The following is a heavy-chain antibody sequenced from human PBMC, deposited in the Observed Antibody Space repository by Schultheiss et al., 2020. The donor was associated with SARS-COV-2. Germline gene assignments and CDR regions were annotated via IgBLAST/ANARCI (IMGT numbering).Heavy chain of an antibody. Sequence: GGSLRLSCEASGFTFSNSDMNWVRQAPGKGLEWVSGVSWNGSRTHYADSVKGRFTISRDNSKNTLYLQMNSLRAEDTAVYYCAREEGRGYRGYGSFDYWGQGTLVTVSS. CDR2: VSWNGSRT. D-gene: IGHD3-10*01. CDR1: GFTFSNSD. J-gene: IGHJ4*02. CDR3: AREEGRGYRGYGSFDY. V-gene: IGHV3-19*01.